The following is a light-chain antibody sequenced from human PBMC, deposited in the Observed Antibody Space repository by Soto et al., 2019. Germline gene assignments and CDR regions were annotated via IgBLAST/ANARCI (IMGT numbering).Light chain of an antibody. CDR2: AEY. CDR1: QSVDNY. J-gene: IGKJ1*01. Sequence: DIQMTQSPSSLSASVVATVTLPCRASQSVDNYLKLYQQKPGKAPSLLIYAEYTLQSGVPSRFSGSGSGTYFTLTIASMQPDDFATYYCQQYDTFSGTFGQGTKVDIK. V-gene: IGKV1-39*01. CDR3: QQYDTFSGT.